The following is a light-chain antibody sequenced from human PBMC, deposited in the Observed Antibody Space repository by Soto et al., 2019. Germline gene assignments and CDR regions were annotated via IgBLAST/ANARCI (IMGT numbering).Light chain of an antibody. CDR1: QSIGSG. V-gene: IGKV1-5*03. J-gene: IGKJ2*01. CDR2: KAT. Sequence: DFQMTQSPSTLSASVGDGVTITCRASQSIGSGLDWYQQQPGKAPKLLIYKATNLQRGVSSRFSGSGSGTDFSLTISSLQPADSATYYCQQYHDFQYTFGQGTKLEI. CDR3: QQYHDFQYT.